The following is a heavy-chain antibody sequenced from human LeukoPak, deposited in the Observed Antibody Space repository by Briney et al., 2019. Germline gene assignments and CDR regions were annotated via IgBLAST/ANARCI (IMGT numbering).Heavy chain of an antibody. CDR3: ARDELTDYYGMDV. J-gene: IGHJ6*04. CDR2: ISYDGSNK. Sequence: PGRSLRLSCEASGFTFSSYAMHWVRQAPGKGLEWVAVISYDGSNKYYADSVKGRFTISRDNSKNTLYLQMNSLRAEDTAVYYCARDELTDYYGMDVWGKGTTVTVSS. V-gene: IGHV3-30*04. CDR1: GFTFSSYA. D-gene: IGHD1-14*01.